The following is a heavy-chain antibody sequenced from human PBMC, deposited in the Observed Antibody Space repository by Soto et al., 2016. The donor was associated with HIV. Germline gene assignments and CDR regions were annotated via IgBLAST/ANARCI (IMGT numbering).Heavy chain of an antibody. J-gene: IGHJ4*02. Sequence: EVQLVEAGGGLIQPGGSLRLSCAASGFTVSSIYMTWVRQAPGKGLDWVSTIYSGGSTGYADSVKGRFTISRDNSKNTLYLQMSSLRVGDTAIYYCASGFPVAGTTAFDYWGRGTLVTVSS. CDR3: ASGFPVAGTTAFDY. V-gene: IGHV3-53*01. D-gene: IGHD1-1*01. CDR2: IYSGGST. CDR1: GFTVSSIY.